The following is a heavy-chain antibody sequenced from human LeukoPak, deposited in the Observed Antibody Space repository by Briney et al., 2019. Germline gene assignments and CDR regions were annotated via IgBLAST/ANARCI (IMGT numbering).Heavy chain of an antibody. CDR3: SRGDYRVRGIIITDFDY. J-gene: IGHJ4*02. CDR2: IKNDGSTK. CDR1: GFTFSSYG. Sequence: PGGSLRLSCAASGFTFSSYGMHWVRQAPGKRLEWVTLIKNDGSTKYYEDSVKGRFTISRDNSENTVYLQMDSLRAEDTAVYYCSRGDYRVRGIIITDFDYWGQGTLVTASP. V-gene: IGHV3-30*02. D-gene: IGHD3-10*01.